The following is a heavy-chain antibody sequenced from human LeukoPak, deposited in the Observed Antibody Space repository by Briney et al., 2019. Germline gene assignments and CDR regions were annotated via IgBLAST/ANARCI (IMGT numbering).Heavy chain of an antibody. CDR1: GFTFSSYA. J-gene: IGHJ4*02. V-gene: IGHV3-30*04. Sequence: GGSLRLSCAASGFTFSSYAMHWVRQAPGKGLEWVAVISYDGSNKYYADSAKGRFTISRDNSKNTLYLQMNSLRAEDTAVYYCARGNDIVATSYFDYWGQGTLVTVSS. D-gene: IGHD5-12*01. CDR3: ARGNDIVATSYFDY. CDR2: ISYDGSNK.